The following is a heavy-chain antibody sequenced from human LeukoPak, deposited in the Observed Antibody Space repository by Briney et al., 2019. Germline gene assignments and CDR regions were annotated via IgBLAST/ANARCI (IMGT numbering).Heavy chain of an antibody. CDR1: GGSISSGAYY. CDR2: IYYSGST. V-gene: IGHV4-31*03. CDR3: ARRNYGSGDNNCFDP. Sequence: SETLSLTCTVSGGSISSGAYYWSLLRQGPGKGLEWIGYIYYSGSTYYNPSLKSRATTTVDTSKNKFSLKLSTVTAADTAVYYCARRNYGSGDNNCFDPWGQGTLVTVSS. D-gene: IGHD3-10*01. J-gene: IGHJ5*02.